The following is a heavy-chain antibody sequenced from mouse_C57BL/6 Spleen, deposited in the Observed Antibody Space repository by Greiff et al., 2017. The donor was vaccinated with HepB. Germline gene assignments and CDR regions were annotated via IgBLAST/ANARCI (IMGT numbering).Heavy chain of an antibody. J-gene: IGHJ4*01. V-gene: IGHV1-64*01. CDR2: IHPNSGST. CDR3: ARWNYGSSFYYYAMDY. D-gene: IGHD1-1*01. Sequence: QVQLQQSGAELVKPGASVKLSCKASGYTFTSYWMHWVKQRPGQGLEWIGMIHPNSGSTNYNEKFKSKATLTVDKSSSTAYMQLSSLTSEDSAVYYCARWNYGSSFYYYAMDYWGQGTSVTVSS. CDR1: GYTFTSYW.